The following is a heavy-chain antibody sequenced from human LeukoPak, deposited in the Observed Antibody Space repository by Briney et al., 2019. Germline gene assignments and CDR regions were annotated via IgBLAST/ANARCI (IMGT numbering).Heavy chain of an antibody. J-gene: IGHJ4*02. CDR3: TKDHTRYSGYDSLDY. D-gene: IGHD5-12*01. CDR1: GFTFSSYA. CDR2: ISRNGDST. Sequence: GASVRLSCAASGFTFSSYAMSWVRQAPGQGLEWVSAISRNGDSTYYADSVKGRFTISRDTSRNTPYLEMNSLRADDTAVYYCTKDHTRYSGYDSLDYWGQGTLVTV. V-gene: IGHV3-23*01.